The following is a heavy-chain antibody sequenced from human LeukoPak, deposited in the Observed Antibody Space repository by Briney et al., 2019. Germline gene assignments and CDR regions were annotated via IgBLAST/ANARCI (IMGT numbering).Heavy chain of an antibody. J-gene: IGHJ4*02. CDR1: GGSFSGYY. D-gene: IGHD3-22*01. CDR2: INHSGFT. Sequence: SETLSLTCAIYGGSFSGYYWSWIRQPPGKGLEWIGEINHSGFTNYNPSLKSRVTISEDTSKNQLSLKLSSVTAADTAVYYCARGPPRDYDSSGFYYNYWGQGTLVTVSS. CDR3: ARGPPRDYDSSGFYYNY. V-gene: IGHV4-34*01.